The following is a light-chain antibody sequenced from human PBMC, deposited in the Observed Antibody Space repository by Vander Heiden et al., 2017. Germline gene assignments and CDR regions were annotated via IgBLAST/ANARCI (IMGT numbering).Light chain of an antibody. CDR1: QSVSSY. Sequence: ELVLPQSPATLSLSPGESATLSCRASQSVSSYLAWYQQKPGQAPRLLIYDAANRATGIPGRFSGSWCGTDFTLTISSLEPEEFAVDYCQQRSNGRPVPFTFGRGTKVDIK. CDR3: QQRSNGRPVPFT. V-gene: IGKV3-11*01. CDR2: DAA. J-gene: IGKJ3*01.